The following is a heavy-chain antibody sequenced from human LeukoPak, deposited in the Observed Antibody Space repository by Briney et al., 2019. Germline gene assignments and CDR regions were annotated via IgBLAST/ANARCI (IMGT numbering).Heavy chain of an antibody. CDR2: ISYDGSNK. CDR1: GFTFCSYA. D-gene: IGHD3-10*01. Sequence: PGGSLRLSCAASGFTFCSYAMHWVREAPGKGMEWVAVISYDGSNKYYADSVMGRFTISRDNAKNSLSLQMNSLRAEDTAVYYCAREGFGELSLDYWGQGTLVTVSS. V-gene: IGHV3-30-3*01. J-gene: IGHJ4*02. CDR3: AREGFGELSLDY.